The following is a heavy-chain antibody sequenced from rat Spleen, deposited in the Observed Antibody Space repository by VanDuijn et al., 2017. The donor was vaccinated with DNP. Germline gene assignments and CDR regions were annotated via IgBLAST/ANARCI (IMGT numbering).Heavy chain of an antibody. CDR2: ISPSGDNT. CDR1: GFTFSNYD. V-gene: IGHV5-25*01. J-gene: IGHJ1*01. CDR3: ARALWVSWYFDF. Sequence: EVQLVESGGGLVQPGRSLKLSCAASGFTFSNYDMAWVRQAPTKGLEWVASISPSGDNTYYRDSVKGRFTVSRDNAKSSLYLQMNSLKSEDTATYYCARALWVSWYFDFWGPGTMVTVSS. D-gene: IGHD1-7*01.